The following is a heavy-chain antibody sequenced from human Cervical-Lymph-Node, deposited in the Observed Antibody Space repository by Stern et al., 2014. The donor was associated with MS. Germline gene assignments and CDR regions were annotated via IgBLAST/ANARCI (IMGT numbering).Heavy chain of an antibody. V-gene: IGHV3-30*03. CDR3: ATAPMYFYTSGSY. D-gene: IGHD3-10*01. CDR1: EFTFSIYG. CDR2: VSYDESKK. Sequence: VQLVESGGGVVQPGRSLRLSCVASEFTFSIYGMYWVRQAPGKGLEWVAVVSYDESKKYYADSVKGRFTISRENSKNTLYLQMNSLRTEDTAMYYCATAPMYFYTSGSYWGQGTLVTVSS. J-gene: IGHJ1*01.